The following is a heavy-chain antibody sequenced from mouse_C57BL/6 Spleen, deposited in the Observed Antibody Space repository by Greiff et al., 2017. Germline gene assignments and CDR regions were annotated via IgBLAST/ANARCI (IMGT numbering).Heavy chain of an antibody. CDR2: IIPNNGGT. CDR3: TRGTTVAFDY. Sequence: EVQLQQSGPELVKPGASVKIPCKASGYTFTDYNMGWVKQSHGKSLEWIGDIIPNNGGTIYNQKLKGKATLTVDKSSSTAYMKLRSLPSEDTAVYYCTRGTTVAFDYWGQGTTLTVSS. D-gene: IGHD1-1*01. V-gene: IGHV1-18*01. CDR1: GYTFTDYN. J-gene: IGHJ2*01.